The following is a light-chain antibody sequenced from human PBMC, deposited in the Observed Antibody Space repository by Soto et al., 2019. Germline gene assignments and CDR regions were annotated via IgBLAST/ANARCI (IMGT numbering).Light chain of an antibody. CDR3: QQYATSPWT. Sequence: IRMTQSPSSLSASVGDRVTITCRASQSISSYLNWYQQKPGKAPKLLIYAASSLQSGVPSRFSGSGSGTDFTLTISRLDPEDSAVYYCQQYATSPWTFGQGTKVDIK. J-gene: IGKJ1*01. CDR2: AAS. V-gene: IGKV1-39*01. CDR1: QSISSY.